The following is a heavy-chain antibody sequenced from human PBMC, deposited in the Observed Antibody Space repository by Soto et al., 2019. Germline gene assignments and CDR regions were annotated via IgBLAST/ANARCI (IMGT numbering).Heavy chain of an antibody. V-gene: IGHV3-23*01. D-gene: IGHD3-10*01. Sequence: GGSLRLSCAASGFTFSTYAMSWVRQAPGKGLEWVSGIGGGETDTHYAESVRGRLIISRDNSKSTLFLQMSSLGAEDTAVYYCAKDRMSYNSVWDPFDSWGQGTMVTVSS. J-gene: IGHJ3*02. CDR3: AKDRMSYNSVWDPFDS. CDR1: GFTFSTYA. CDR2: IGGGETDT.